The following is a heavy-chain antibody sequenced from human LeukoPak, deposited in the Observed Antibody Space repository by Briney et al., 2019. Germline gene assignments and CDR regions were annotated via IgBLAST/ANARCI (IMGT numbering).Heavy chain of an antibody. V-gene: IGHV3-30*03. D-gene: IGHD3-16*01. J-gene: IGHJ4*02. CDR2: ISYDGSTK. Sequence: GGSLRLSCAASGLTFNNYGMHWVRQAPGKGLEWVAVISYDGSTKYYADSVKGRFTISGDNSKNTLYLQMNSLRAEDTAVYYCAGLDYDYVWGSLPFDYWGQGTLVTVSS. CDR1: GLTFNNYG. CDR3: AGLDYDYVWGSLPFDY.